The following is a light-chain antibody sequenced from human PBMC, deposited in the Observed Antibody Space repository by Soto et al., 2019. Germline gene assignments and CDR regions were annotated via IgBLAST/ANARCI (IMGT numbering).Light chain of an antibody. V-gene: IGKV3-11*01. J-gene: IGKJ1*01. Sequence: EIVLTQSPATLSLSPGERVTLSCRASQSVGSYLAWYQQKLGQAPRLLIYDASNRATGIPARFSGSGSGTDFTLTINRLEPEYFAVYYCQQYDNSPRTFGQGTKVDIK. CDR3: QQYDNSPRT. CDR1: QSVGSY. CDR2: DAS.